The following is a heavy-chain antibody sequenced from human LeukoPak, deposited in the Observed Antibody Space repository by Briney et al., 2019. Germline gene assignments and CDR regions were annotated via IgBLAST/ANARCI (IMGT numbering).Heavy chain of an antibody. D-gene: IGHD1-26*01. J-gene: IGHJ4*02. Sequence: GGSLRLSCAASGFTFDDYAMHWVRQAPGKGLEWVSGISWNSGSIGYADSVKGRFTISRDSAKNSLYLQMNSLRAEDTALYYCAAKGNGYTGIYVFAHWGQGTLVTVSS. CDR1: GFTFDDYA. V-gene: IGHV3-9*01. CDR3: AAKGNGYTGIYVFAH. CDR2: ISWNSGSI.